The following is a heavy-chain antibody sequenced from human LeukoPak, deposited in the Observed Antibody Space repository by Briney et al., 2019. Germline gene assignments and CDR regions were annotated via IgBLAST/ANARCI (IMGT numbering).Heavy chain of an antibody. J-gene: IGHJ1*01. V-gene: IGHV4-31*11. CDR1: GGSISSGGYR. Sequence: SETLSLTCAASGGSISSGGYRWTWIRQYPGKGLEWIGYINYSGSTYYNPSLKSRVIISVDTSKNQFSLNLNSVTAADTAVYYCAREMDAHPRIVVWGQGTLVTVSS. CDR2: INYSGST. D-gene: IGHD2-21*01. CDR3: AREMDAHPRIVV.